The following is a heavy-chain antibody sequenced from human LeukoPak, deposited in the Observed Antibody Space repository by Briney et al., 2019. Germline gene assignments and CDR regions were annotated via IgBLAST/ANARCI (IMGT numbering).Heavy chain of an antibody. D-gene: IGHD3-16*01. J-gene: IGHJ4*02. V-gene: IGHV1-8*03. CDR1: GYSFTGYY. Sequence: EASVKVSCKASGYSFTGYYMHWVRQAPGEGLEWMGWINPNSGNTGYAQKFQGRVTITRNTSISTAYMELSSLRSEDTAVYYCAREWGDYWGQGTLVTVSS. CDR3: AREWGDY. CDR2: INPNSGNT.